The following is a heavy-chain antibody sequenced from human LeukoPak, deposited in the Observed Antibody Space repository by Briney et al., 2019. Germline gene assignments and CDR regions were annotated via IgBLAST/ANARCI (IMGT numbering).Heavy chain of an antibody. CDR2: IYTSGST. D-gene: IGHD4-17*01. CDR1: GGSISSYY. CDR3: ARGYGDYASFDY. J-gene: IGHJ4*02. Sequence: SETLSLACSVSGGSISSYYWSWIRQPVGKGLGWIGRIYTSGSTNYNPSLKSRVTMSVDTSKNQFSLKLSSVTAADTAVYYCARGYGDYASFDYWGQGTLVTVSS. V-gene: IGHV4-4*07.